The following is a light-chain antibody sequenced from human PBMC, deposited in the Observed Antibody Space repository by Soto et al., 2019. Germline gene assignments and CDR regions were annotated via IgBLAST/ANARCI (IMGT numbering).Light chain of an antibody. CDR1: QNLSRN. CDR3: QEYDRWPHT. V-gene: IGKV3-15*01. CDR2: GAS. J-gene: IGKJ2*01. Sequence: EIVMTQSPATLSVSSGERATLSCRASQNLSRNLAWYQQRPGQAPRLLIHGASTRATGIPARFGDSGSGTDFTLTISSLPSEDFAVDYCQEYDRWPHTFGQGTKLQIK.